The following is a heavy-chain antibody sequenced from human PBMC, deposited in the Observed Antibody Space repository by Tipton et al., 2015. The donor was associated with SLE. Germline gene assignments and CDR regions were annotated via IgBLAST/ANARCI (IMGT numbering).Heavy chain of an antibody. CDR2: IYTSGST. J-gene: IGHJ4*02. CDR1: GGSINSGSYY. CDR3: ASGFWVAGFDY. Sequence: TLSLTCTVSGGSINSGSYYWSWIRQPAGKGLEWIGYIYTSGSTNYNPSLKSRVTISVDTSKNQFSLKLSSVTAADPAVYYCASGFWVAGFDYWGQGTLVTVSS. V-gene: IGHV4-61*09. D-gene: IGHD6-19*01.